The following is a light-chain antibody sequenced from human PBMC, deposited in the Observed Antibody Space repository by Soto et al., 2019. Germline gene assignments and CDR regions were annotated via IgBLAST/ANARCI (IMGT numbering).Light chain of an antibody. CDR3: QQYNNWPRT. J-gene: IGKJ1*01. CDR2: GAS. V-gene: IGKV3-15*01. CDR1: QSISSD. Sequence: EIVMTQSPATLSVSPGERAALSCRASQSISSDLAWYQQKPGQVPRLLIYGASTRAAAIPARFSGSGSGTEFTLTNSSLQSEDFAVYYCQQYNNWPRTFGQGTKVEIK.